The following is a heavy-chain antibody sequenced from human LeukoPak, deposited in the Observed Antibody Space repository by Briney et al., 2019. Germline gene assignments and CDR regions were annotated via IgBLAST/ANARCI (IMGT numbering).Heavy chain of an antibody. CDR3: AKDPGRYGDYVVDY. CDR2: ISGDGGST. CDR1: GFTFSSYS. V-gene: IGHV3-43*02. Sequence: GGSLRLSCAASGFTFSSYSMNWVRQAPGKGLEWVSLISGDGGSTYYADSVKGRFTISRDNSKNSLYLQMNSLRTEDTALYYCAKDPGRYGDYVVDYWGQGTLVTVSS. J-gene: IGHJ4*02. D-gene: IGHD4-17*01.